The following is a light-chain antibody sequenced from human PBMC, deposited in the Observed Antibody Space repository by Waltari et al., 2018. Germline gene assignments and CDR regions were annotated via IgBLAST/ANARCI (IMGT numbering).Light chain of an antibody. CDR1: SSDVGRYKY. CDR2: AVN. J-gene: IGLJ2*01. Sequence: QSALTQPRSVSGSPGQSVTIPCTGTSSDVGRYKYVSWYQQHPGKTPTLRLYAVNKRPSGVPDRLSGPKSGNAASLTISGLQAEDETDYYCCSYDGTYTIFGGGTKLTVL. V-gene: IGLV2-11*01. CDR3: CSYDGTYTI.